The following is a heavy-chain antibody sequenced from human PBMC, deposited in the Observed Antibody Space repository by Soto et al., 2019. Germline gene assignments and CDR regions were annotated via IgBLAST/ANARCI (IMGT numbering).Heavy chain of an antibody. Sequence: SETLSLTCTVSGGSISSYYWSWIRQPPGKGLEWIGYIYYSGSTNYNPSLKSRVTISVDTSKNQFSLKLSSVTAADTAVYYCARGLLRYFDWLLYPDYFDYWGQGTLVTVSS. CDR3: ARGLLRYFDWLLYPDYFDY. CDR1: GGSISSYY. V-gene: IGHV4-59*01. D-gene: IGHD3-9*01. J-gene: IGHJ4*02. CDR2: IYYSGST.